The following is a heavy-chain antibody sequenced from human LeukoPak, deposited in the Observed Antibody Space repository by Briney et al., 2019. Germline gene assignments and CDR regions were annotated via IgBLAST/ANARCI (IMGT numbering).Heavy chain of an antibody. CDR3: ARGRGSYVGGSSYFDY. CDR2: INAGNGNT. Sequence: ASVKVSCKASGYTFTSYAMHWVRQAPGQRLEWMGWINAGNGNTKYSQEFQGRVTITRDTSASTAYMELHSLRSEDMAVYYCARGRGSYVGGSSYFDYWGQGTLVTVSS. D-gene: IGHD4-23*01. J-gene: IGHJ4*02. CDR1: GYTFTSYA. V-gene: IGHV1-3*03.